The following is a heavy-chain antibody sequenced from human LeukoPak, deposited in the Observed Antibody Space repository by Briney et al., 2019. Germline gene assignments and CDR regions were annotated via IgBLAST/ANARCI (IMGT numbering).Heavy chain of an antibody. Sequence: GRSLRLSCAASGFTFSSYDIHWVRQAPGKGPEWVAVISYDGSNKYYADSVKGRFTISRDNSKTTLYLQMSSLITEDTAVYYCAKGYSSGWSIFDDWGQGTLVTVSS. CDR2: ISYDGSNK. D-gene: IGHD6-19*01. V-gene: IGHV3-30*18. CDR1: GFTFSSYD. CDR3: AKGYSSGWSIFDD. J-gene: IGHJ4*02.